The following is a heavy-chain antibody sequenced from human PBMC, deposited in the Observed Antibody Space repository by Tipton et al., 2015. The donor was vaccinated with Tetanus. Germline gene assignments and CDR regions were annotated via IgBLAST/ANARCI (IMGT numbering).Heavy chain of an antibody. D-gene: IGHD6-19*01. CDR1: GCTFTSYD. V-gene: IGHV1-8*01. J-gene: IGHJ5*02. CDR2: MNPNSGNT. CDR3: ARTRVSSGWANWFDP. Sequence: QLVQSGAEVKKPGASVKVSCKASGCTFTSYDINWVRQATGQGLEWMGWMNPNSGNTGYAQKFQGRVTMTRNTSISTAYMELSSLRSEDTAVYYCARTRVSSGWANWFDPWGQGTLVTVSS.